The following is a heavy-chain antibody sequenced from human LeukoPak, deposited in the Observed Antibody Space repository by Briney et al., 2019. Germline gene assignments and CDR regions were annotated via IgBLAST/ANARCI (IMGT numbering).Heavy chain of an antibody. CDR2: IYYSGST. CDR1: GGPISSYY. CDR3: ASVDTAMGDDAFDI. Sequence: PSETLSLTCTVSGGPISSYYWTWIRQPPGKGLEWIGYIYYSGSTNYNPSLKSRVTISVDTSKNQFSLKLSSVAAADTAVYYCASVDTAMGDDAFDIWGQGTMVTVSS. J-gene: IGHJ3*02. D-gene: IGHD5-18*01. V-gene: IGHV4-59*01.